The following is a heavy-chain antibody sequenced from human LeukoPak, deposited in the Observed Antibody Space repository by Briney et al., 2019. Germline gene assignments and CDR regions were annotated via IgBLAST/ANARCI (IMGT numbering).Heavy chain of an antibody. J-gene: IGHJ4*02. CDR2: IRYDGSNK. D-gene: IGHD2-2*01. V-gene: IGHV3-30*02. Sequence: PGGSLRLSCAASGFTFSSYGMHWVRQAPGKGLEWVAFIRYDGSNKYYADSVKGRFTISRENTLYLQMNSLRAEDTAVYYCAKDYCSSTSCFLFDNWGQGTLVTVSS. CDR3: AKDYCSSTSCFLFDN. CDR1: GFTFSSYG.